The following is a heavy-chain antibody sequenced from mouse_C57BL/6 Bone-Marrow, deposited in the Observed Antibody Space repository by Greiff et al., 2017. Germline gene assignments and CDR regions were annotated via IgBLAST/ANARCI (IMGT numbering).Heavy chain of an antibody. Sequence: VQLVESGAELARPGASVKLSCKASGYTFTSYGISWVKQRTGQGLEWIGEIYPRSGNTYYNEKFKGKATLTVDKSSSTAYMELRSLTSEDSAVYCDARGGFYCGYDWFADWGQGTLVTVSA. CDR3: ARGGFYCGYDWFAD. CDR2: IYPRSGNT. D-gene: IGHD2-2*01. V-gene: IGHV1-81*01. J-gene: IGHJ3*01. CDR1: GYTFTSYG.